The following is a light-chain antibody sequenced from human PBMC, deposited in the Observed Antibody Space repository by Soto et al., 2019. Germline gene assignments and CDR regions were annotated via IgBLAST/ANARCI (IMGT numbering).Light chain of an antibody. J-gene: IGKJ1*01. V-gene: IGKV3-20*01. CDR2: GAS. CDR1: QSVTRGY. Sequence: DIVLTQSPGTVSLSPGERATLSCRASQSVTRGYLAWYQQKPGQTPRLLVSGASSRATGIPDRFSGSGSGTDFTLTISRLEPEDFGVYYCQHYAGSPLTFGQGTKVEFK. CDR3: QHYAGSPLT.